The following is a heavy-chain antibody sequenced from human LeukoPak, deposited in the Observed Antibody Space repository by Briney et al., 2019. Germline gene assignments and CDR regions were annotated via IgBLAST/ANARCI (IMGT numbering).Heavy chain of an antibody. D-gene: IGHD3-10*01. Sequence: GGSLRLSCAASGFIFSSYSMNWVRQAPGKGLEWVSFISSSSSYIYYADSVKGRFTISRDNAKNSLYLQMNSLRAEDTAVYYCARDAIYYYGSGTYNWFDPWGQGTLVTVSS. J-gene: IGHJ5*02. CDR3: ARDAIYYYGSGTYNWFDP. CDR2: ISSSSSYI. V-gene: IGHV3-21*01. CDR1: GFIFSSYS.